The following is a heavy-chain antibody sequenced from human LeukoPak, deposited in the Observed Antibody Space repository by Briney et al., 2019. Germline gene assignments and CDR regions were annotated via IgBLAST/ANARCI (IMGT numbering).Heavy chain of an antibody. CDR3: ARGRSGSYFDS. V-gene: IGHV3-13*04. CDR2: ISTTGDT. CDR1: GFAFSAYD. Sequence: PGGSLRLSCAASGFAFSAYDMHWVRQATGKGLEWVSAISTTGDTYYPGSVKGRFTISRENAKSSLYLQMNSLRAEDTAVYHCARGRSGSYFDSWGQGTLVAVSS. D-gene: IGHD1-26*01. J-gene: IGHJ4*02.